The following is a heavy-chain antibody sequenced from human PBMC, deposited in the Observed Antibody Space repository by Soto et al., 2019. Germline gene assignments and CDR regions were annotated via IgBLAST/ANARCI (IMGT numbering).Heavy chain of an antibody. CDR2: INHSGST. J-gene: IGHJ4*02. CDR1: GGSFSGYY. CDR3: ARGSSTVTTSNAVLDY. V-gene: IGHV4-34*01. Sequence: PSETLSLTCAVYGGSFSGYYWSWIRQPPGKGLEWIGEINHSGSTNYNPSLKSRVTISVDTSKNQFSLKLSTVTAADTAVYYCARGSSTVTTSNAVLDYWGQGTLVTVSS. D-gene: IGHD4-17*01.